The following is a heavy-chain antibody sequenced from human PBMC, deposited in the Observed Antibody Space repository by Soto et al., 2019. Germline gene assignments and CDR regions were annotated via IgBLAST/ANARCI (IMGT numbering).Heavy chain of an antibody. CDR3: ARHSRYCGGGSCYPNWFDP. Sequence: GESLKISCKGSGYSFTSYWIGWVRQMPGKGLEWMGIIYPSDSETIYSPSFQGQVTISADKSISTAYLQWRSLKASDTAIYYCARHSRYCGGGSCYPNWFDPWGQGTLVTVSS. V-gene: IGHV5-51*01. J-gene: IGHJ5*02. CDR1: GYSFTSYW. CDR2: IYPSDSET. D-gene: IGHD2-15*01.